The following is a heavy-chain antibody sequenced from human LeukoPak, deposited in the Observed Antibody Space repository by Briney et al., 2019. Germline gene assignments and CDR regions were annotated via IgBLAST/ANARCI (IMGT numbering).Heavy chain of an antibody. CDR1: GFTFSSYG. CDR3: AKATGTTLRFSRMDV. Sequence: GGSLRLSCAASGFTFSSYGMHWVRQAPGKGLERVAVISYDGSNKYYADSVKGRFTISRDNSKNTLYLQMNSLRAEDTAVYYCAKATGTTLRFSRMDVWGQGTTVTVSS. D-gene: IGHD4-17*01. CDR2: ISYDGSNK. V-gene: IGHV3-30*18. J-gene: IGHJ6*02.